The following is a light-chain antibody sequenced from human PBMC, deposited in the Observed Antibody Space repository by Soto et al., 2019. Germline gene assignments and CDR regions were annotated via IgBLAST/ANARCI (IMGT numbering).Light chain of an antibody. CDR3: QQYGSSPRT. Sequence: EIVLTQSPATLSLSPGERATLSCRASQSVSNYLAWYQQKPGQAPRLLIYGASSRAIGIPDRLSGSGSGTDFTLTISRLEPEDFAVYYCQQYGSSPRTFGQGTKVDIK. V-gene: IGKV3-20*01. CDR1: QSVSNY. CDR2: GAS. J-gene: IGKJ1*01.